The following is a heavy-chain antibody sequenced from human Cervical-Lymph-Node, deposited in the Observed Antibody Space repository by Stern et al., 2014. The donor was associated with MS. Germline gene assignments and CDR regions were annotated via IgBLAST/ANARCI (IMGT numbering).Heavy chain of an antibody. D-gene: IGHD2-15*01. CDR2: IYYSGST. CDR3: ARDVFGQHSALPSAAGGMDV. V-gene: IGHV4-59*01. CDR1: GGSISSYY. J-gene: IGHJ6*02. Sequence: QVQLQESGPGLVKPSETLSLTCTVSGGSISSYYWSWIRQPPGKGLEWIGYIYYSGSTNYNPSLKSRVTISVDTSKNQFSLKLSSVTAADTAVYYCARDVFGQHSALPSAAGGMDVWGQGTTVTVSS.